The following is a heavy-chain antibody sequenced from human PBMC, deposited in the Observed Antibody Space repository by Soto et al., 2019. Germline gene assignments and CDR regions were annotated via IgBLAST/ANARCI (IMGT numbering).Heavy chain of an antibody. J-gene: IGHJ6*02. D-gene: IGHD3-3*01. V-gene: IGHV4-34*01. CDR1: GGSFSGYY. CDR2: INHSGST. Sequence: SETLSLTCAVYGGSFSGYYWSWIRQPPGKGLEWIGEINHSGSTNYNPSLKSRITISVDTSKNQFSLKLSSVTAADTAVYYCARESAYYGMDVWGQETTVTVS. CDR3: ARESAYYGMDV.